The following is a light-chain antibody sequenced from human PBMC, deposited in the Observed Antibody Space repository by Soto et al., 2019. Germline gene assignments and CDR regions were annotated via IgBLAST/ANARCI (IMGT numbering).Light chain of an antibody. CDR1: QSVSSTY. CDR2: AAS. Sequence: EIVLTQSPGTLSLSPGERATLSCRPSQSVSSTYLDWYQQKPGQAPRLLIYAASSRATGIPDRFSGGASATDFTLTISRRGPEDFAVYYCRHYITSQWTFGQGTKVEIQ. CDR3: RHYITSQWT. V-gene: IGKV3-20*01. J-gene: IGKJ1*01.